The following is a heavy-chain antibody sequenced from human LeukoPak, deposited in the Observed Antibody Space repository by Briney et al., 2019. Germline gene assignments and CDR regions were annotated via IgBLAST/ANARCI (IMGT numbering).Heavy chain of an antibody. V-gene: IGHV1-2*02. CDR1: GYTFTGYY. CDR2: INPNSGGT. D-gene: IGHD5-18*01. Sequence: ASVKVSCKASGYTFTGYYMHWVRQAPGQGLEWMGWINPNSGGTNYAQKSQGRVTMTRDTSISTAYMELSRLRSDDTAVYYCARHGIYGGYSYGPWGQGTLVTVSS. J-gene: IGHJ5*02. CDR3: ARHGIYGGYSYGP.